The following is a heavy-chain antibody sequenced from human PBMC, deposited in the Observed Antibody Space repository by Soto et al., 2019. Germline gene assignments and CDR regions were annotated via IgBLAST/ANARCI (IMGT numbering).Heavy chain of an antibody. CDR3: ASSVFYSGFLDP. Sequence: GGSLRLSCAASGLTVSTKYMNWIRQAPGKGLEWVAALYSGGSAYHAASLKGRFTISRDSSKNTLYLQMNSLRVDDTAVYYCASSVFYSGFLDPCGQGALVTVSS. CDR1: GLTVSTKY. CDR2: LYSGGSA. D-gene: IGHD3-10*01. V-gene: IGHV3-53*01. J-gene: IGHJ5*02.